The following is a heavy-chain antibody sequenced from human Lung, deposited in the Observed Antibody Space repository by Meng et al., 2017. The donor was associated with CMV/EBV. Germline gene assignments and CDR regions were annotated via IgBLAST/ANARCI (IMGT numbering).Heavy chain of an antibody. J-gene: IGHJ1*01. V-gene: IGHV1-69*10. CDR3: ARGARLGYCSGANCYFNDF. D-gene: IGHD2-15*01. CDR2: IIPILGIP. CDR1: GGSLSNYR. Sequence: SXXVSXKASGGSLSNYRLNWVRQVPGQGFQWMGGIIPILGIPDYPENFQGRVTITADTSTDTAYMHLSSLRLEDTAVYYCARGARLGYCSGANCYFNDFWGQGNXV.